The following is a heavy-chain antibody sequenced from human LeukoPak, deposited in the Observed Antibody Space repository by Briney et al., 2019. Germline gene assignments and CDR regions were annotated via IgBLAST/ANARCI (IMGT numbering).Heavy chain of an antibody. Sequence: ASVKVSCKASGYTFTSYYMHWVRQAPGQGLEWMGIINPSGGSTSYAQKFQGRVTMTRDTSTSTIYMELSSLRSEDTAVYYCAREYDWGESTIIQGIDYWGQGTLVTVSS. CDR3: AREYDWGESTIIQGIDY. CDR1: GYTFTSYY. D-gene: IGHD7-27*01. V-gene: IGHV1-46*01. CDR2: INPSGGST. J-gene: IGHJ4*02.